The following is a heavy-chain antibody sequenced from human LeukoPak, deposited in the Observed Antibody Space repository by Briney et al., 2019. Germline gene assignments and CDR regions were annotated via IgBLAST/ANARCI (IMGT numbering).Heavy chain of an antibody. J-gene: IGHJ3*02. CDR1: GGSFSGYY. V-gene: IGHV4-34*01. CDR2: INHSGST. D-gene: IGHD2-2*01. Sequence: SETLSLTCAVYGGSFSGYYWSWIRQPPGKGLEWIWEINHSGSTNYNPSLKSRVTISVDTSKNQFSLKLSSVTAADTAVYYCARVFAVGNAFDIWGQGTMVTVSS. CDR3: ARVFAVGNAFDI.